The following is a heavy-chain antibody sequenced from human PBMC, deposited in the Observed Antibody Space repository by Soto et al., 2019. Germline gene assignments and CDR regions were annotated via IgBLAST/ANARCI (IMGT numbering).Heavy chain of an antibody. D-gene: IGHD6-13*01. CDR1: GYTFTGYH. CDR3: ARARGPQQLVPLYYYYGMDV. Sequence: GASVKVSCKASGYTFTGYHMHWVRQAPGQGLEWMGWINPNSGGTNYAQKFQGWVTMTRDTSISTAYMELSRLRSDDTAVYYCARARGPQQLVPLYYYYGMDVWGQGTTVTVSS. V-gene: IGHV1-2*04. CDR2: INPNSGGT. J-gene: IGHJ6*02.